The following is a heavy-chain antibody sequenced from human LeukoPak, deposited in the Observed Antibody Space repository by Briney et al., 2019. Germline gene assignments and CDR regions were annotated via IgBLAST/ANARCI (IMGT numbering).Heavy chain of an antibody. CDR3: AKDKTRSYYDSSGYYDY. J-gene: IGHJ4*02. CDR2: ISWNSGSI. D-gene: IGHD3-22*01. CDR1: GFTFDDYA. V-gene: IGHV3-9*01. Sequence: GRSLRLSCAASGFTFDDYAMPWVRQAPGKGLEWVSGISWNSGSIGYADSVKGRFTISRDNAKNSLYLQMNSLRAEDTALYYCAKDKTRSYYDSSGYYDYWGQGTLVTVSS.